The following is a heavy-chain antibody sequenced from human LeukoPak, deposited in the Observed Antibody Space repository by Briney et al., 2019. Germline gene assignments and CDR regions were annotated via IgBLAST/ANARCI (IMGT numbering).Heavy chain of an antibody. Sequence: GGSLRLSCAASGFTFSSYAMSWVRQAPGKGLEWVSVISGNGGRTYYADSVKGRFTISRDNSKNTLYLQMNSLRAEDTAVYYCGKHDSASDYWGQGTLVTVSS. D-gene: IGHD1-26*01. V-gene: IGHV3-23*01. CDR1: GFTFSSYA. J-gene: IGHJ4*02. CDR2: ISGNGGRT. CDR3: GKHDSASDY.